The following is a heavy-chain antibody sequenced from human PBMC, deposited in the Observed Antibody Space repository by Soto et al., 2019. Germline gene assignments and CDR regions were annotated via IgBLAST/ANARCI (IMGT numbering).Heavy chain of an antibody. Sequence: EVRLWEFGGGLIQPGRSLRLSCAASGFTFSSYVMSWVRQAPGTGLEWVSGISGSGTNTYYADSVKGRFTISRDNSKNTLYLQMTSLRAEDTAEYYCAKDNSPYSGYNSFDYWGEGTLVTVSS. J-gene: IGHJ4*02. CDR3: AKDNSPYSGYNSFDY. V-gene: IGHV3-23*01. CDR2: ISGSGTNT. D-gene: IGHD5-12*01. CDR1: GFTFSSYV.